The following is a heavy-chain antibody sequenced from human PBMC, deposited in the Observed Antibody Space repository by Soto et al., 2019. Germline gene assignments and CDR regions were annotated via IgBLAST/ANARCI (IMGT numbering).Heavy chain of an antibody. J-gene: IGHJ4*02. CDR1: GYTFTSYG. V-gene: IGHV1-18*01. Sequence: QVQLVQSGAEVKKPGASVKVSCKASGYTFTSYGISWVRQAPGQGLEWMGWISAYNGNTNYAQKLQGRVTMTTDTSTGTAYMELRSLRSDDTAVYYCARVTNVRGTVVTRLDYWGQGTLVTVSS. D-gene: IGHD2-21*02. CDR3: ARVTNVRGTVVTRLDY. CDR2: ISAYNGNT.